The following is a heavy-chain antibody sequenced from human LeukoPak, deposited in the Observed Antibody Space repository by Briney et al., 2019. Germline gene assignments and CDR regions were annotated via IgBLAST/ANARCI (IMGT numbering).Heavy chain of an antibody. D-gene: IGHD3-9*01. J-gene: IGHJ6*03. CDR1: GGSFSGYY. Sequence: SETPSLTCAVYGGSFSGYYWSWIRQPPGKGLEWIGEINHSGSTNYNPSLKSRVTMSVDTSKNQFSLKPRSVTAADTAVYYCVRGRRVLVIENYYYYMDVWGNGTTVTVSS. CDR3: VRGRRVLVIENYYYYMDV. V-gene: IGHV4-34*01. CDR2: INHSGST.